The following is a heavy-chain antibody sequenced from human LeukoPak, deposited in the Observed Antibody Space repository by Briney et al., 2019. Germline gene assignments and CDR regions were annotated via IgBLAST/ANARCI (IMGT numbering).Heavy chain of an antibody. Sequence: GGSLRLSCAASGFTFSSYAMSWVRQAPGKGLEWVSAISGSGGSTYYADSVKGRFTISRDNSKNTLYLQMSSLRAEDTAIYYCAKATGTTIYGDYFDYWGQGTLVTVSS. V-gene: IGHV3-23*01. J-gene: IGHJ4*02. CDR2: ISGSGGST. CDR3: AKATGTTIYGDYFDY. D-gene: IGHD1-1*01. CDR1: GFTFSSYA.